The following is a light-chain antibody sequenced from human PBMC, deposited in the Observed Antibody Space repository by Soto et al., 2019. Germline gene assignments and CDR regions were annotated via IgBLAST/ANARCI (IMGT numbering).Light chain of an antibody. Sequence: QSALTLPASVSGSPGQSITISCTGTSSDVGSYNLVSWYQHHPGKAPKLMIYEGSKRPSGVSNRFSGSKSGNTASLTISGLQAEDEADYYCCSYAGSSTWVFGGGTKLTVL. V-gene: IGLV2-23*01. CDR2: EGS. CDR3: CSYAGSSTWV. J-gene: IGLJ3*02. CDR1: SSDVGSYNL.